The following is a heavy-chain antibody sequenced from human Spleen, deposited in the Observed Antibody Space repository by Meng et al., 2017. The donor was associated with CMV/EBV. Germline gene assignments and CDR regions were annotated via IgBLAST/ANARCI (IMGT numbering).Heavy chain of an antibody. CDR2: ISWNSGSI. Sequence: SLKISCAASGFTFDDYAMHWVRQAPGKGLEWVSGISWNSGSIGYADSVKGRFTISRDNAKNSLYPQMNSLRAEDTALYYCAKDFLPARYYDSSGYAFDYWGQGTLVTVSS. V-gene: IGHV3-9*01. J-gene: IGHJ4*02. CDR1: GFTFDDYA. CDR3: AKDFLPARYYDSSGYAFDY. D-gene: IGHD3-22*01.